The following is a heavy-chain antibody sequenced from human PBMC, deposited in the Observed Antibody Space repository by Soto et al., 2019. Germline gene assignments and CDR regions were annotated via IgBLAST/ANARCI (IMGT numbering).Heavy chain of an antibody. V-gene: IGHV1-3*01. CDR1: GYTFTSYA. Sequence: GASVKVSCKTSGYTFTSYAVHWVRQAPGQSLEWMGWINAGNGDTKYSQDFQGRVTITKDTSASTAYMELNSLRSEDTALYYCARGGTLFYFDSWGQGTLVTVSS. CDR2: INAGNGDT. CDR3: ARGGTLFYFDS. D-gene: IGHD1-1*01. J-gene: IGHJ4*02.